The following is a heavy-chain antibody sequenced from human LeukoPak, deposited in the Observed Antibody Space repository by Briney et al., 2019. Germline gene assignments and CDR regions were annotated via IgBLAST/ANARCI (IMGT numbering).Heavy chain of an antibody. CDR3: ASAAAAGTIPDY. CDR2: INPNSGGT. V-gene: IGHV1-2*02. J-gene: IGHJ4*02. CDR1: GYTFTCYY. Sequence: ASVKVSCKASGYTFTCYYMHWVRQAPGQGLEWMGWINPNSGGTNYAQKFQGRVTMTRDTSISTAYMELSRLRSDDTAVYYCASAAAAGTIPDYWGQGTLVTVSS. D-gene: IGHD6-13*01.